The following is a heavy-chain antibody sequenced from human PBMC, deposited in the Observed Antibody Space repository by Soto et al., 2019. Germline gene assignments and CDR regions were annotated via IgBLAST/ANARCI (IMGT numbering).Heavy chain of an antibody. V-gene: IGHV3-23*01. Sequence: GGSLRLSCAASGFTFSSYAMSWVRQAPGKGLEWVSAISGSGGSTYSEDSVKGRFTISRDNSKNTLYLQMNSLRAEDTAVYYCAKVLTGGSDSFDIWGQGTMVTVSS. D-gene: IGHD5-12*01. J-gene: IGHJ3*02. CDR3: AKVLTGGSDSFDI. CDR1: GFTFSSYA. CDR2: ISGSGGST.